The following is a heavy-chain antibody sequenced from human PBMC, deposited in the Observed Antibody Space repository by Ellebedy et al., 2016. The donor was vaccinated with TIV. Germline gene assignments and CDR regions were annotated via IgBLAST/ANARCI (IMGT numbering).Heavy chain of an antibody. V-gene: IGHV3-48*01. CDR2: ISSKTGAM. CDR3: ACSVGVSIIRYGMDV. CDR1: GFTFSSYD. D-gene: IGHD3-3*01. J-gene: IGHJ6*02. Sequence: PGGSLRLSCEASGFTFSSYDMNWVRQAPGKGLEWVSYISSKTGAMIYADSVKGRFTISRDKAKNSLYLQMNNLRAEDTATYYFACSVGVSIIRYGMDVWGQGTTVTVSS.